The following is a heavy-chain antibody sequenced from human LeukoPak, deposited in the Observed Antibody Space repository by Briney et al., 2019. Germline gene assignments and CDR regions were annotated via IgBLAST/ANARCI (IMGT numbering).Heavy chain of an antibody. CDR2: ISSSSSYI. Sequence: PGGSLRLSCAASGFTFSSYSMNWVRQAPGKGLEWVSSISSSSSYIYYADSVKGRFTISRDNAKNSLYLQMNSPRAEDTAVYYCARSGGDALVGATSDAFDIWGQGTMVTVSS. CDR3: ARSGGDALVGATSDAFDI. J-gene: IGHJ3*02. D-gene: IGHD1-26*01. CDR1: GFTFSSYS. V-gene: IGHV3-21*01.